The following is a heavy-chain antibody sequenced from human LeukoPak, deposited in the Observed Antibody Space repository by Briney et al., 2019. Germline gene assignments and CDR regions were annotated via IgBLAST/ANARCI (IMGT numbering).Heavy chain of an antibody. J-gene: IGHJ6*03. CDR3: ARGPRGSGSFKDYYYYMDV. D-gene: IGHD3-10*01. CDR2: TYYRSKWYN. V-gene: IGHV6-1*01. Sequence: SQTLSLTCAISGDSVSSNSAAWNWIRQSPSRGLEWLGRTYYRSKWYNDYAVSVKSRITINPDTSKNQFSLQLNSVTPEDTAVYYCARGPRGSGSFKDYYYYMDVWGKGTTVTISS. CDR1: GDSVSSNSAA.